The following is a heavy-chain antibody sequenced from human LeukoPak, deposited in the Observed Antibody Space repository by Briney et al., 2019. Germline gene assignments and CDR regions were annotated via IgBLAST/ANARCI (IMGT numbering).Heavy chain of an antibody. CDR2: IYYSGST. J-gene: IGHJ4*02. D-gene: IGHD3-10*01. Sequence: SETLSLTCTVSGGSISSYYWSWIRQPPGKGLEWIGSIYYSGSTYYNPSLKSRVTISVDTSKNQFSLKLSSVTAADTAVYYCAREAPSITMVRGVIIRGNYFDYWGQGTLVTVSS. V-gene: IGHV4-59*12. CDR3: AREAPSITMVRGVIIRGNYFDY. CDR1: GGSISSYY.